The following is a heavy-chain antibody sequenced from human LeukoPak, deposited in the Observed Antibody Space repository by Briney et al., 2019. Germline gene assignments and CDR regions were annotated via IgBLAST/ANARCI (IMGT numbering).Heavy chain of an antibody. J-gene: IGHJ6*03. CDR3: ARVLQYDSSGYPNYYMDD. D-gene: IGHD3-22*01. V-gene: IGHV1-18*01. CDR1: GYTFTSYG. Sequence: ASVKVSCKASGYTFTSYGISWVRQAPGQGLEWMGWISAYNGNTNYAQKLQGRVTMTTDTSTSTAYMELRSLRSDDTAVYYCARVLQYDSSGYPNYYMDDWGKGTTVTVSS. CDR2: ISAYNGNT.